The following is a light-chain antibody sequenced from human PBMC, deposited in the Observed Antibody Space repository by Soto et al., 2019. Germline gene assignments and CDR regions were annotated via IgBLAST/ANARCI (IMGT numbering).Light chain of an antibody. CDR2: LNSDGSH. J-gene: IGLJ3*02. Sequence: QPVLTQSPSASASLGASVKLTCTLSSEHSSYAIAWHQQLPEKGPRYLMKLNSDGSHTKGDGIPDRFSGSSSGAERYLTISSLQSEDEADYYCQTWGTGMTLSVFGGGTKLTVL. CDR3: QTWGTGMTLSV. V-gene: IGLV4-69*01. CDR1: SEHSSYA.